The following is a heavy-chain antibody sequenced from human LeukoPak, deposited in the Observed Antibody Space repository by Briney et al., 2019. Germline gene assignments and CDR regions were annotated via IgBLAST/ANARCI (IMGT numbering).Heavy chain of an antibody. D-gene: IGHD3-22*01. J-gene: IGHJ4*02. CDR1: GFTFSSYG. V-gene: IGHV3-30*03. Sequence: GGSLRLSCAASGFTFSSYGMHWVRQAPGKGLEWVAVISYDGSNKYYADSVKGRFTISRDNSKNTLYLQMNSLRAEDTAVYYCARDTTNYDSSGYYYDYWGQGTLVTVSS. CDR2: ISYDGSNK. CDR3: ARDTTNYDSSGYYYDY.